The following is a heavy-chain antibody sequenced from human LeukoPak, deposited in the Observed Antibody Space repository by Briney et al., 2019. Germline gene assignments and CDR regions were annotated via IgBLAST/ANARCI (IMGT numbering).Heavy chain of an antibody. J-gene: IGHJ4*02. CDR2: IWYDGSNK. D-gene: IGHD6-19*01. CDR3: AKGKDLQWPASYYFDY. CDR1: GFTFSSYG. Sequence: GGSLRLSCAESGFTFSSYGMHWVRQAPGKGLEWVAVIWYDGSNKYYADSVKGRFTISRDNSKNTLYLQMNSLRAEDTAVYYCAKGKDLQWPASYYFDYWGQGTLVTVSS. V-gene: IGHV3-33*06.